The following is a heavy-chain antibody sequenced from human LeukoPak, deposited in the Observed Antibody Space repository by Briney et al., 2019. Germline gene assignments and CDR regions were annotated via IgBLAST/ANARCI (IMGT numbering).Heavy chain of an antibody. CDR2: IWYDGSNK. Sequence: GRSLRLSCAASGFTFSSYGMHWVRPAPGKGLEWVAVIWYDGSNKYYADSVKGRFTISRDNSKNTLYLQMNSLRAEDTAVYYCARDDCSGGSCYPDYWGQGTLVTVSS. V-gene: IGHV3-33*01. CDR1: GFTFSSYG. J-gene: IGHJ4*02. D-gene: IGHD2-15*01. CDR3: ARDDCSGGSCYPDY.